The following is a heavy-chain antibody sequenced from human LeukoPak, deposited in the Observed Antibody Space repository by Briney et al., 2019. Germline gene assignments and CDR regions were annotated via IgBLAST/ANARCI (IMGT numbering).Heavy chain of an antibody. Sequence: ASVKVSCKASGYTFTSYGVSWVRQAPGQGLEWMGIINPSGGSTSYAQKFQGRVTMTRDTSSSTAYMELSRLRSDDTAMYYCARGGKLMISMVRGALASRDGFDIWGQGTMVTVSS. V-gene: IGHV1-46*01. CDR2: INPSGGST. CDR3: ARGGKLMISMVRGALASRDGFDI. D-gene: IGHD3-10*01. CDR1: GYTFTSYG. J-gene: IGHJ3*02.